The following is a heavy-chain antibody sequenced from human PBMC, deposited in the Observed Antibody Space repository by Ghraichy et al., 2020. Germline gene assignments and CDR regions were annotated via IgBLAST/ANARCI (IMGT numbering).Heavy chain of an antibody. V-gene: IGHV3-23*01. Sequence: GESLNISCAASGFTFSSYAMSWVRQAPGKGLEWVSAISGSGGSTYYADSVKGRFTISRDNSKNTLYLQMNSLRAEDTAVYYCAKDTASRGRLVLGYWGQGTLVTVSS. CDR3: AKDTASRGRLVLGY. D-gene: IGHD6-19*01. J-gene: IGHJ4*02. CDR2: ISGSGGST. CDR1: GFTFSSYA.